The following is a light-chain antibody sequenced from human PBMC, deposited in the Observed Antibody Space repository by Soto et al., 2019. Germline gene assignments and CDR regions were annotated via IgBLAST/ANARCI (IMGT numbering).Light chain of an antibody. CDR1: QSVISY. V-gene: IGKV3-11*01. J-gene: IGKJ1*01. CDR2: DAS. CDR3: QHRKNWPWT. Sequence: EIVLTQSPATLSLSPGERATLSCRASQSVISYLVWFQQKPGQAPRLLIYDASYRATGVPARFSGSGSGTDFALTISSLEPEDFAVYFCQHRKNWPWTFGRGTKVEIK.